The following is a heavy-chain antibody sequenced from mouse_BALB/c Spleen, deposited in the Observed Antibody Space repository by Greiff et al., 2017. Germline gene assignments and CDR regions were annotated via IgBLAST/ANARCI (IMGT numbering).Heavy chain of an antibody. CDR2: IDPSDSET. CDR3: ARGDYEGWFAY. V-gene: IGHV1-69*02. Sequence: QVQLQQPGAELVKPGAPVKLSCKASGYTFTSYWMYWVKQRPGRGLAWIGRIDPSDSETHYNQKFKDKATLTVDKSSSTAYIQLSSLTSEDSAVYYGARGDYEGWFAYWGQGTLVTVSA. J-gene: IGHJ3*01. D-gene: IGHD2-4*01. CDR1: GYTFTSYW.